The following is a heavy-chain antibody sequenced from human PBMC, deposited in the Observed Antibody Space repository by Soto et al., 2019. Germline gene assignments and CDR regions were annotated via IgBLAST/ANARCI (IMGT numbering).Heavy chain of an antibody. CDR3: ARIPDLRFGELGMGYFDY. D-gene: IGHD3-16*01. CDR1: GGSISSGGYY. Sequence: QVQLQESGPGLVKPSQTLSLTCTVSGGSISSGGYYWSWIRQHPGKGLEWIGYIYYSGSTYYNPSLKSRVTISVDTSQNQFSLKLSSVTAADTAVYYCARIPDLRFGELGMGYFDYWGQGTLVTVSS. CDR2: IYYSGST. V-gene: IGHV4-31*03. J-gene: IGHJ4*02.